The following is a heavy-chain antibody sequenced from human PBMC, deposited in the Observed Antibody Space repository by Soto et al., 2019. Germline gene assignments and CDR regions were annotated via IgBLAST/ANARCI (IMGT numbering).Heavy chain of an antibody. CDR1: GGSVTSGVFS. CDR3: ARGHYYYAMDV. V-gene: IGHV4-30-2*01. Sequence: QLKLQESGSGVVKPSQTLSLTCAVSGGSVTSGVFSWDWIRQPPGQGLEWIGYISHGGRPHYTPSRRGRVSISGDRSTNVTSLNLPSMTPSDTAVYFCARGHYYYAMDVWGQGTRVTVPS. CDR2: ISHGGRP. J-gene: IGHJ6*01.